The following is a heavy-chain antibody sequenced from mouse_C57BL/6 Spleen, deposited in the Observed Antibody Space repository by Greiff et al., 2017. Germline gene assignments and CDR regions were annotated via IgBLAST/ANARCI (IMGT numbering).Heavy chain of an antibody. CDR3: ARDGENPAYYYGSSYDWFAY. CDR1: GFTFSSYA. V-gene: IGHV5-4*01. CDR2: ISDGGSYT. Sequence: EVKLVESGGGLVKPGGSLKLSCAASGFTFSSYAMSWVRQTPEKRLEWVATISDGGSYTYYPDNVKGRFTISRDNAKNNLYLQMSHLKSEDTAMYYCARDGENPAYYYGSSYDWFAYWGQGTLVTVSA. D-gene: IGHD1-1*01. J-gene: IGHJ3*01.